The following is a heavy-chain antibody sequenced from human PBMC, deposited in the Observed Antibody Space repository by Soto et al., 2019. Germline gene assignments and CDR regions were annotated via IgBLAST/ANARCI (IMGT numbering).Heavy chain of an antibody. V-gene: IGHV3-30-3*01. J-gene: IGHJ6*02. D-gene: IGHD3-22*01. CDR3: AKDTDDSLGRGMDV. CDR2: ISYDGSNK. Sequence: GGSLRLSCAASGFTFSSYAMHWVRQAPGKGLEWVVVISYDGSNKYYADSVKGRFIVSRDNSKNTLYLQMNSLRAEDTAVYYCAKDTDDSLGRGMDVWGQGTTVTVSS. CDR1: GFTFSSYA.